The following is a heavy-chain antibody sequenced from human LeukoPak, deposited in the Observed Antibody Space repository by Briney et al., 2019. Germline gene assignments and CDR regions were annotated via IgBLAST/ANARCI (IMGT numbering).Heavy chain of an antibody. Sequence: SQTLSLTCTVSGGSISSGNYYWSWIRQPAGKGLEWIGRIYSSGSTNYNPSLKSRVTISVDTSKNQFSLKLSSVTAADTAVYYCARVGYSSIWSNWFDPWGQGTLVTVS. J-gene: IGHJ5*02. CDR1: GGSISSGNYY. V-gene: IGHV4-61*02. D-gene: IGHD6-13*01. CDR2: IYSSGST. CDR3: ARVGYSSIWSNWFDP.